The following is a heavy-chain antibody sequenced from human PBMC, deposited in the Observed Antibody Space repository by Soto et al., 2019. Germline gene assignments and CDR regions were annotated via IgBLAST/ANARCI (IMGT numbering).Heavy chain of an antibody. Sequence: QITLKESGPTLVKPTQTLTLTCTFSGFSLSTSGVGVGWIRQPPGKALEWLAPIYWDDDKRYSPSLKSRLTITKDTSKNQVVLTMTNMDPVDTATYYCAHSLVSAADDAFDIWGQGTMVTVSS. CDR1: GFSLSTSGVG. CDR2: IYWDDDK. J-gene: IGHJ3*02. D-gene: IGHD2-2*01. V-gene: IGHV2-5*02. CDR3: AHSLVSAADDAFDI.